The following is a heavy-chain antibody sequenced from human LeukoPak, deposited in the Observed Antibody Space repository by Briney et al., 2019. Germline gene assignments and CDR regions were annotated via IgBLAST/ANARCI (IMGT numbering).Heavy chain of an antibody. CDR2: INSDGSST. CDR3: ARDLAKDDAFDI. J-gene: IGHJ3*02. Sequence: PGGSLRLSCAASGFTFSSYWMHWVRQAPGEGLGWVSRINSDGSSTSYADSVKGGFTISRDNAKNTLYLQMNSLRAEDTAVYYCARDLAKDDAFDIWGQGTMVTVSS. V-gene: IGHV3-74*01. CDR1: GFTFSSYW.